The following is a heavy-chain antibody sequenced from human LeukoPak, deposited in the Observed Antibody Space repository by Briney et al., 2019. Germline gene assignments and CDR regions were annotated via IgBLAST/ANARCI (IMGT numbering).Heavy chain of an antibody. Sequence: PGGSLKLSCAASGFTFSHSYMHWVRQAPGKGLVWVSRIDNDGGTSYADSVKGRFTISRDNSKNTLYLQMNSLRAEDTAVYYCARVDYGDYGFDYWGQGTLVTVSS. CDR1: GFTFSHSY. CDR3: ARVDYGDYGFDY. V-gene: IGHV3-74*01. J-gene: IGHJ4*02. CDR2: IDNDGGT. D-gene: IGHD4-17*01.